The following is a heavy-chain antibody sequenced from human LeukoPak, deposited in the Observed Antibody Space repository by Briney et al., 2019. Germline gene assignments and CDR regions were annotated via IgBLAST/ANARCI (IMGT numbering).Heavy chain of an antibody. V-gene: IGHV3-74*01. CDR2: INNDGSIT. D-gene: IGHD3-10*01. Sequence: GGPLRLSCAASGITFSSYAMHWVRQAPGKGLVWVSLINNDGSITNYAGSVKGRFTTSRDNAKNTVYLQMNSLRAEDTAVYYCAIGGTYGSGSWGQGTLVTVSS. CDR3: AIGGTYGSGS. J-gene: IGHJ4*02. CDR1: GITFSSYA.